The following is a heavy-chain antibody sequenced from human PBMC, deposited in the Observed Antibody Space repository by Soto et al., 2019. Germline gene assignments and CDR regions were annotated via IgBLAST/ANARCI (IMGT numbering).Heavy chain of an antibody. CDR1: GYTFTDYW. CDR2: IYPGDSDT. CDR3: ERHISNFRSYYYAMAV. D-gene: IGHD4-4*01. Sequence: GESLKISCKGSGYTFTDYWIGWVRQLPGKGLEWMGIIYPGDSDTRYSPSFQGHVTITVDKSTSTAYLQWNTLKASDTAMYYCERHISNFRSYYYAMAVWGQGTTGTVS. V-gene: IGHV5-51*01. J-gene: IGHJ6*02.